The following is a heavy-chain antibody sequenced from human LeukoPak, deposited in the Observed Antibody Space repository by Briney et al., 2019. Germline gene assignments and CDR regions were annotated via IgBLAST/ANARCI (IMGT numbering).Heavy chain of an antibody. CDR1: GYTFTSYD. CDR3: ARGRGDYGDYAASY. V-gene: IGHV1-8*01. CDR2: MNPNSGNT. Sequence: ASVKVSCKASGYTFTSYDINWVRQAPGQGLEWMAWMNPNSGNTGYAQKFQGRVTMARNTSISTAYMELSSLRSEDTAVYYCARGRGDYGDYAASYWGQGTLVTVSS. J-gene: IGHJ4*02. D-gene: IGHD4-17*01.